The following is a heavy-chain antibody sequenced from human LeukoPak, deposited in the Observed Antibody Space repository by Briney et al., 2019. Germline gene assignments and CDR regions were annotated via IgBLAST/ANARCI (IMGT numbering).Heavy chain of an antibody. CDR3: ARGHRRGPSPDDAFDI. Sequence: LRLSCAASGFTFSSYAMSWVRQHPGKGLEWIGYIYYSGSTYYNPSLKSRVTISVDTSKNQFSLKLSSVTAADTAVYYCARGHRRGPSPDDAFDIWGQGTMVTVSS. V-gene: IGHV4-31*02. CDR2: IYYSGST. CDR1: GFTFSSYA. J-gene: IGHJ3*02. D-gene: IGHD2-15*01.